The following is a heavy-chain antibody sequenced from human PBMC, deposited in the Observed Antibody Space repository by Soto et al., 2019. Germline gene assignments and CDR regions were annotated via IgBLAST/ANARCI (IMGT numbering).Heavy chain of an antibody. CDR3: ARVNYYGSGNYDESWFDP. CDR2: IHHSGST. J-gene: IGHJ5*02. D-gene: IGHD3-10*01. CDR1: GGSISGINW. Sequence: SETLSLTCAVSGGSISGINWWSWVRQPPGKGLEWIGEIHHSGSTYHNPSLKSRVTISVDRSKNQFSLNLSSVTAADTAVYYCARVNYYGSGNYDESWFDPWGQGTLVTVS. V-gene: IGHV4-4*02.